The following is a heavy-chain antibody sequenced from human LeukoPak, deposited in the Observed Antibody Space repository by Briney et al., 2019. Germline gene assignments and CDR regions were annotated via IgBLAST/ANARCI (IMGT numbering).Heavy chain of an antibody. D-gene: IGHD5-18*01. CDR1: GYSISSNHY. Sequence: PSETLSLTCTVAGYSISSNHYWGWIRQPPGKGLEWIGSIYHSGTTDYNPSLKSRVTMSLDASENQFSLKLSSVTAADTAVYYCARIGTAMIDYWGQGTLVTVSS. CDR2: IYHSGTT. J-gene: IGHJ4*02. V-gene: IGHV4-38-2*02. CDR3: ARIGTAMIDY.